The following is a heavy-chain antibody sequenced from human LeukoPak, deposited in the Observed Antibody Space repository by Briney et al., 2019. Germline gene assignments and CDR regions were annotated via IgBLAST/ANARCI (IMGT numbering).Heavy chain of an antibody. V-gene: IGHV3-66*01. Sequence: GGPLRLSCAASGFTFSITYMAWVRRAPGKGLEWVGVIYSGGNTYHADSVKGRFTIARDNSKKTLSLQMDNLRVGDTAVYYCARVQFQWFDPWGQGTLVTVAS. J-gene: IGHJ5*02. CDR2: IYSGGNT. CDR1: GFTFSITY. CDR3: ARVQFQWFDP. D-gene: IGHD2-21*01.